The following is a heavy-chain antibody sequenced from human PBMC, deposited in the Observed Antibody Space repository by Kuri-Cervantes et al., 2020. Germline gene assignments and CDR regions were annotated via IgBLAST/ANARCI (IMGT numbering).Heavy chain of an antibody. J-gene: IGHJ4*02. CDR1: GGSISSYY. Sequence: GSLRLSCTVSGGSISSYYWSWIRQPPGKGLEWIGSIYHSGSTYYNPSLKSRVTISVDTSKNQFSLKLSSVTAADTAVYYCARKKLERLFDYWGQGTLVTVSS. D-gene: IGHD1-1*01. CDR2: IYHSGST. V-gene: IGHV4-59*08. CDR3: ARKKLERLFDY.